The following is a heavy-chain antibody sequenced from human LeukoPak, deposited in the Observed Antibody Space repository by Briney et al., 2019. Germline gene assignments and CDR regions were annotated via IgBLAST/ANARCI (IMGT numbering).Heavy chain of an antibody. V-gene: IGHV3-7*01. J-gene: IGHJ4*02. CDR1: AFTLSSYW. CDR3: ARDRGYSTFDY. CDR2: MKEDGGEI. D-gene: IGHD4-23*01. Sequence: GGSLRLSCEASAFTLSSYWMSWVRQAPGKGLEWVANMKEDGGEINYVDSVKGRFTISRDNAKNSLFLQMNSLRVEDTAVYYCARDRGYSTFDYWGQGTLVTVSS.